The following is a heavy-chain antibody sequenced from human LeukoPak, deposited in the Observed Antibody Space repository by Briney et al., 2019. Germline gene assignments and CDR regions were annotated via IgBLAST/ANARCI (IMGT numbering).Heavy chain of an antibody. CDR2: ISSSGSTI. D-gene: IGHD5-12*01. Sequence: GGSLRLSCAASGFTFSSYEMNWVRQAPGKGLEWVSYISSSGSTIYYADSVKGRFTISRDNAKNSLYLQMNSLRAEDTAVYYCARDRGYSGYDSTLDYWGQGTLVTVSS. V-gene: IGHV3-48*03. J-gene: IGHJ4*02. CDR1: GFTFSSYE. CDR3: ARDRGYSGYDSTLDY.